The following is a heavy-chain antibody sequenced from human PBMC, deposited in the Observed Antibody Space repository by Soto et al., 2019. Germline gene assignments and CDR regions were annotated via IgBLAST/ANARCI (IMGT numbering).Heavy chain of an antibody. J-gene: IGHJ4*02. CDR1: GGTFSSYA. CDR3: LRGRVMITFGVVIVIDY. D-gene: IGHD3-16*02. V-gene: IGHV1-69*06. CDR2: IIPIFGTA. Sequence: ASVKVSCKASGGTFSSYAISWVRQAPGQGLEWMGGIIPIFGTANYAQKFQDRVTITADKSTRTAYMELSSLRSEDTAVYYCLRGRVMITFGVVIVIDYWGQGRPVSVS.